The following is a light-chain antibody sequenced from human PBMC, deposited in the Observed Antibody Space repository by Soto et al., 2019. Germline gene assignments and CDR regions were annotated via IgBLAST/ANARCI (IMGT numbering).Light chain of an antibody. CDR2: DVS. Sequence: SALTQPRSVSGSPGQSVTISCTGTSSDVGGYNYVSWYQQHPGKAPKVMIYDVSERPSGVPDRFSGSKSGNTASLTISGLQAEDEADYYCCSYAGSPLYVFGTGTKLTVL. V-gene: IGLV2-11*01. J-gene: IGLJ1*01. CDR3: CSYAGSPLYV. CDR1: SSDVGGYNY.